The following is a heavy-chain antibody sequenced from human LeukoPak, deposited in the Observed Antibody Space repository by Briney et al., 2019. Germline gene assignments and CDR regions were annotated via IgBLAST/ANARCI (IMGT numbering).Heavy chain of an antibody. CDR1: GFTFSSYG. J-gene: IGHJ4*02. CDR3: ARSGGVVVPAAMGIIDY. V-gene: IGHV3-33*01. Sequence: ERSLRLSCAASGFTFSSYGMHWVRQAPGKGLEWVAVIWYDGSNKYYADSVKGRFTISRDNSKNTLYLQMNSLRAEDTAVYYCARSGGVVVPAAMGIIDYWGQGTLVTVSS. CDR2: IWYDGSNK. D-gene: IGHD2-2*01.